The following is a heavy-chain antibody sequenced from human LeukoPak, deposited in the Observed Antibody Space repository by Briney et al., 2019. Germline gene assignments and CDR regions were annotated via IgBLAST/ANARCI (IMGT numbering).Heavy chain of an antibody. J-gene: IGHJ4*02. D-gene: IGHD3-10*01. CDR1: GFSLSTSGMC. V-gene: IGHV2-70*01. Sequence: SGPALVKHTQTLTLTCTFSGFSLSTSGMCVSWIRQPPGKALEWLALIDWDDDKYYSTSLKTRLTISEDTSKDQVVLTMTNMDPVDTATYYCARSLMVRGVNFDYWGQGTLVTVSS. CDR3: ARSLMVRGVNFDY. CDR2: IDWDDDK.